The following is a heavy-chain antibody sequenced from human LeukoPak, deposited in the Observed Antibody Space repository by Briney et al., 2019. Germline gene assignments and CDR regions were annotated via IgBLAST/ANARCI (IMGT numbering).Heavy chain of an antibody. Sequence: PSETLSLTCAVYGGSFSGYYWSWIRQPPGKGLEWIGEINHSGSTNYNSSLKSRVTISVDTSKNQFSLKLSSVTAADTAVYYCARGMASLLWWSYYFDYWGQGTLVTVSS. J-gene: IGHJ4*02. V-gene: IGHV4-34*01. CDR2: INHSGST. CDR3: ARGMASLLWWSYYFDY. CDR1: GGSFSGYY. D-gene: IGHD2-21*01.